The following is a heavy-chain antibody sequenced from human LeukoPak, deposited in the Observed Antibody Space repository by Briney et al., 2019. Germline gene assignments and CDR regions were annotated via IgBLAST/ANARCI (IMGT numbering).Heavy chain of an antibody. CDR2: MNPNSGNT. CDR3: ARALFLMTTVTPLDY. CDR1: GYTFTSYD. Sequence: GASVKVSCKASGYTFTSYDINWVRQATGQGLEWMGWMNPNSGNTGYAQKFQGRVTITRNTSISTAYMELRSLRSDDTAVYYCARALFLMTTVTPLDYWGQGTLVTVSS. J-gene: IGHJ4*02. V-gene: IGHV1-8*03. D-gene: IGHD4-17*01.